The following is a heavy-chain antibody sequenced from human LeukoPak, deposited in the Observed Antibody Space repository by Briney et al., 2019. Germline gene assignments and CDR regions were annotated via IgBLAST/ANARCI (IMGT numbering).Heavy chain of an antibody. Sequence: PGGSLRLSCGASGFTFSSYWISWVRQAPGRGLEWVANIKQDGSEKDYVDSVKGRFTISRDNAKNSLYLQMTNLRAEDTAIYYCAKLGGTARFDPWGQGTLVTVSS. J-gene: IGHJ5*02. CDR1: GFTFSSYW. CDR2: IKQDGSEK. CDR3: AKLGGTARFDP. D-gene: IGHD1-7*01. V-gene: IGHV3-7*01.